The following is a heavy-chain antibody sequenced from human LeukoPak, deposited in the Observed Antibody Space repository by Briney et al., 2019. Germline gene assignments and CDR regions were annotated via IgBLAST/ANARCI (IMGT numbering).Heavy chain of an antibody. V-gene: IGHV3-13*01. J-gene: IGHJ5*02. Sequence: GGSLRLPCAASGFTFSSYDMHWVRQATGKGLEWVSAIGTAGDTYYPGSVKGRFTISRENAKNSLYLQMNSLRAGDTAVYYCARAAFPYYDFWSGYKTDNWFDPWGQGTLVTVSS. D-gene: IGHD3-3*01. CDR1: GFTFSSYD. CDR2: IGTAGDT. CDR3: ARAAFPYYDFWSGYKTDNWFDP.